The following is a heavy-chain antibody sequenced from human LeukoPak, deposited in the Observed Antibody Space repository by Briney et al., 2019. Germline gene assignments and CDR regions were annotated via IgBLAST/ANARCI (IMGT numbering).Heavy chain of an antibody. CDR3: ASAIYDYVWGSYRSGYYFDY. CDR1: GGSISSYY. Sequence: PSETLSLTCTVSGGSISSYYWSWIRQPPGKGLEWIGNIYYSGSTNYNPSLKSRVTISVDTSKNQFSLKLSSVTAADTAVYYCASAIYDYVWGSYRSGYYFDYWGQGTLVTVSS. CDR2: IYYSGST. J-gene: IGHJ4*02. D-gene: IGHD3-16*02. V-gene: IGHV4-59*01.